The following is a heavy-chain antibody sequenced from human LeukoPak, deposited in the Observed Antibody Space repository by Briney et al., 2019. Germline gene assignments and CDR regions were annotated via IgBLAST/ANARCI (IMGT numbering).Heavy chain of an antibody. CDR1: GYTFTGYY. V-gene: IGHV1-2*02. D-gene: IGHD2-2*01. J-gene: IGHJ6*02. Sequence: ASVKVSCKASGYTFTGYYMHWVRQAPGQGLEWMGWINPNSGGTNYAQKFQGRVTMTRDTSISTAYMELSRLRSDDTAVYYCARGVVLAAPVGDYYYGMDVWGQGTTVTVSS. CDR3: ARGVVLAAPVGDYYYGMDV. CDR2: INPNSGGT.